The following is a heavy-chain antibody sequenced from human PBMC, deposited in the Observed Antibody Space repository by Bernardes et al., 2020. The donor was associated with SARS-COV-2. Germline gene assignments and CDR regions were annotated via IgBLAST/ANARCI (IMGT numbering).Heavy chain of an antibody. V-gene: IGHV3-23*01. CDR1: GFTFSSYA. J-gene: IGHJ4*02. CDR3: AKVRGYSGYDGYFDY. D-gene: IGHD5-12*01. CDR2: ISGSGGST. Sequence: GGSLRLSCAASGFTFSSYAMSWVRQAPGKGLEWVSSISGSGGSTYYADSVKGRFTISRDNSKNTLYLQMNSLRAEDTAVYYCAKVRGYSGYDGYFDYWGQGTLVTVSS.